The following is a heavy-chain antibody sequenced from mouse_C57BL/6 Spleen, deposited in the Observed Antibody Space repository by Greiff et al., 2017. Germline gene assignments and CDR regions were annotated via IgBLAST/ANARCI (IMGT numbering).Heavy chain of an antibody. CDR2: IRSKSSNNAT. V-gene: IGHV10-3*01. CDR1: GFTFNTYA. Sequence: EVQLVESGGGLVQPKGSLKLSCAASGFTFNTYAMHWVRQAPGKGVEWVARIRSKSSNNATYYADSVKDRFTISRDDSQSMLYLQMNNRKTEDTAMYYCVREGYDGPWFAYWGQGTLVTVSA. D-gene: IGHD2-14*01. CDR3: VREGYDGPWFAY. J-gene: IGHJ3*01.